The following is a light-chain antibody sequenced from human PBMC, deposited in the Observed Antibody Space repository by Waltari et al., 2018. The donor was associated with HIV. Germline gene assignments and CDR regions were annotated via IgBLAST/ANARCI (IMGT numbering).Light chain of an antibody. CDR1: SGHSSYA. Sequence: QLVLTQSPSASASLGASVKLTCTLSSGHSSYAIAWHQQQPEKGPWYLMKLNSDGSHSKGDGIPDRFSGSSSGAERYLTISSLQSEDEADYYCQTWGTGILVFGGGTNLTVL. V-gene: IGLV4-69*01. CDR3: QTWGTGILV. J-gene: IGLJ3*02. CDR2: LNSDGSH.